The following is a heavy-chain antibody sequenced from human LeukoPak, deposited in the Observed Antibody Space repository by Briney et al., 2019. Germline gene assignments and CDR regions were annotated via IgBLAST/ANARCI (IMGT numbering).Heavy chain of an antibody. D-gene: IGHD1-1*01. CDR1: GFTFSSYA. Sequence: GGSLRLSCAASGFTFSSYAMNWVRQAPGKGLEWVSGITGNGGYTYYADSVKGRFTISRDNSRSTLYLQMNSPRAEDTAIYYCAKGTLQQFDYWGQGTLVTVSS. CDR3: AKGTLQQFDY. J-gene: IGHJ4*02. CDR2: ITGNGGYT. V-gene: IGHV3-23*01.